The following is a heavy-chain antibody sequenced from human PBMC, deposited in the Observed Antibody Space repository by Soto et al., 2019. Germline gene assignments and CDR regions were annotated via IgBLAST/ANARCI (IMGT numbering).Heavy chain of an antibody. CDR1: GFTFSSYG. V-gene: IGHV3-30*18. Sequence: QVQLVESGGGVVQPGRSLRLSCAASGFTFSSYGMHWVRQAPGKGLEWVAVISYDGSNKYYADSVKGRFTISRDTSKNTLDLQMNSLRAEDTAVYYCAKSLTLQAFFDYWGQGTLVTVSS. CDR2: ISYDGSNK. CDR3: AKSLTLQAFFDY. D-gene: IGHD4-4*01. J-gene: IGHJ4*02.